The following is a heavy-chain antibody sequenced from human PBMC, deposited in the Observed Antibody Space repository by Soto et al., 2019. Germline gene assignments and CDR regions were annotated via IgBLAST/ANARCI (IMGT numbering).Heavy chain of an antibody. J-gene: IGHJ4*02. CDR1: GFSFSTSS. CDR2: IYSGGST. V-gene: IGHV3-66*01. Sequence: LRLSCAASGFSFSTSSMAWVRQPPGKGLEWVSVIYSGGSTYYADSVKGRFTISRDNSKNTLYLQMNSLRAEDTAVYYCARCHSSSWYEMDYWGQGTLVTVSS. D-gene: IGHD6-13*01. CDR3: ARCHSSSWYEMDY.